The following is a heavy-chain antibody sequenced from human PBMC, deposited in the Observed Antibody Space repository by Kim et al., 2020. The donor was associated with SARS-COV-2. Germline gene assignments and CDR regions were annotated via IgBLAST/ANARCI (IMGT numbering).Heavy chain of an antibody. Sequence: EWMGRITAYKGNANYAQKFQGRVTMTTDTSSSTSYMELRSLRSDDTAVYYCARVMITFGGLIVSPFDYWGQGTLVTVSS. CDR3: ARVMITFGGLIVSPFDY. J-gene: IGHJ4*02. V-gene: IGHV1-18*01. D-gene: IGHD3-16*02. CDR2: ITAYKGNA.